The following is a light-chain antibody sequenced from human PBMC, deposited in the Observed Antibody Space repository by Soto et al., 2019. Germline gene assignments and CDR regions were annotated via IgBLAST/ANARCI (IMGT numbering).Light chain of an antibody. Sequence: IEMTQSPLFLSVTLGQPASISCRSSQSLVYTDGNTYLNWIQQRPGHSPRRLIYMVSNRDSGVPSRFSGSGSGTDFTLRISRVEAEDVGVYYCMQATHPFTFGPGTTVDIK. J-gene: IGKJ3*01. CDR3: MQATHPFT. CDR2: MVS. CDR1: QSLVYTDGNTY. V-gene: IGKV2-30*01.